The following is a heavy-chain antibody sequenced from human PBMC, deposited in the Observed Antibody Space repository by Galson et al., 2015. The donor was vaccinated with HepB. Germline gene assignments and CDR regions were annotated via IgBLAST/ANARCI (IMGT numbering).Heavy chain of an antibody. CDR1: GGSISSSGYY. D-gene: IGHD3-10*01. Sequence: TVSGGSISSSGYYWSWIRQHPGKGLEWIGYIYHSGSTYYNPSLKSRLTISVDTSKNQFSLKLSSATAADTAVYYCARDYRVRGIIDYWGQGTLVTVSS. V-gene: IGHV4-31*02. CDR3: ARDYRVRGIIDY. J-gene: IGHJ4*02. CDR2: IYHSGST.